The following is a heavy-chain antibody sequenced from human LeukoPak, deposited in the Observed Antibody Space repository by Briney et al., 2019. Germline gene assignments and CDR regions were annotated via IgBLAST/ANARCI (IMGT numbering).Heavy chain of an antibody. CDR2: IYYSGST. J-gene: IGHJ4*02. D-gene: IGHD3-22*01. Sequence: PSETLSLTCTVSGGSISSSSYYWGWIRQPPGKGLEWIGSIYYSGSTYYNPSLKSRVTISVDTSKNQFSLKLSSVTAADTAVYYCARARDSSGYYFHWGQGTLVTVSS. V-gene: IGHV4-39*07. CDR3: ARARDSSGYYFH. CDR1: GGSISSSSYY.